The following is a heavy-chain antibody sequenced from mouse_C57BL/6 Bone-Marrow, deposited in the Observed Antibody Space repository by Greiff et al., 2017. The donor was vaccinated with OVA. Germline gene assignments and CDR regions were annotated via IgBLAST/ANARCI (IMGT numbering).Heavy chain of an antibody. Sequence: VKLVESGEGLVKPGGSLKLSCAASGFTFSSYAMSWVRQTPEKRLEWVAYISSGGDYIYYADTVKGRFTISRDNARNTLYLQISSLKSEDTAMYYCTREDGNYGFAYWGQGTLVTVSA. D-gene: IGHD2-1*01. J-gene: IGHJ3*01. CDR1: GFTFSSYA. V-gene: IGHV5-9-1*02. CDR3: TREDGNYGFAY. CDR2: ISSGGDYI.